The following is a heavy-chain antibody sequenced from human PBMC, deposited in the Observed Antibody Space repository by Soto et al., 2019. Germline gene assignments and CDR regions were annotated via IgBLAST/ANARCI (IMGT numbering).Heavy chain of an antibody. CDR3: ARRPGISGISDAFDI. CDR1: GYSFSGYW. J-gene: IGHJ3*02. D-gene: IGHD1-20*01. CDR2: IYPGDSDI. Sequence: GESLKSSGNGSGYSFSGYWIGWVRQMPGKGLEWMGVIYPGDSDIRYSPSFQGQVTISADKSIGTAYLQWSSLKASDTAMYYCARRPGISGISDAFDIWGQGAMVPVSS. V-gene: IGHV5-51*01.